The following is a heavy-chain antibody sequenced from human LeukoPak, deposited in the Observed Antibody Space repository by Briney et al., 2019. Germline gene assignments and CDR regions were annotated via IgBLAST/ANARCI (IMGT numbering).Heavy chain of an antibody. Sequence: SETLSLTCTVPGGSISSYYWSWIRQPPGKGLEWIGYIYYSGSTNYNPSLKSRVTISVDTSKNQFSLKLSSVTAADTAVYYCADGEDLDYWGQGTLVTVSS. D-gene: IGHD3-10*01. CDR3: ADGEDLDY. V-gene: IGHV4-59*01. CDR1: GGSISSYY. CDR2: IYYSGST. J-gene: IGHJ4*02.